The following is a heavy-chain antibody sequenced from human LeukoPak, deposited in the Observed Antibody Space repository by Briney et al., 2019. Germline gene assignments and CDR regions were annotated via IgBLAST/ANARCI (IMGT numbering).Heavy chain of an antibody. CDR1: GFTVSSNY. Sequence: GGSLGLSCAASGFTVSSNYMSWVRQAPGKGLEWVSVIYSGGSTYYADSVKGRFTISRDNSKNTLYLQMNSLRAEDTAVYYCARLGSGYYDSSGYYSTGNYFDYWGQGTLVTVSS. V-gene: IGHV3-66*02. CDR2: IYSGGST. D-gene: IGHD3-22*01. J-gene: IGHJ4*02. CDR3: ARLGSGYYDSSGYYSTGNYFDY.